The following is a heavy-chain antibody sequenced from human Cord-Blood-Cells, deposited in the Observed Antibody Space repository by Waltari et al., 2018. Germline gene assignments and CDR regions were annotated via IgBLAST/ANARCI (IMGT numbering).Heavy chain of an antibody. V-gene: IGHV3-23*01. Sequence: EVQLLESGGGLVQRGGSLRLSCAASGLTFSSHAMSWVRQVPGKGLGWVSVMRGSGVSTYYADSAKGRFTISRDNSKNTLYLQMNSLRAEDTAVYYCAKSLGATDAFDIWGQGTMVTVSS. CDR2: MRGSGVST. CDR3: AKSLGATDAFDI. D-gene: IGHD1-26*01. CDR1: GLTFSSHA. J-gene: IGHJ3*02.